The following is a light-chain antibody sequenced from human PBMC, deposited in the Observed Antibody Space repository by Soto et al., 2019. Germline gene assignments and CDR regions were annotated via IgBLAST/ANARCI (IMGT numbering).Light chain of an antibody. CDR2: DAS. V-gene: IGKV1-5*01. CDR3: QQYNSSRT. CDR1: QSISSW. Sequence: DIQMTQSPSTLSASAGDRVTLTCRASQSISSWLAWYQQKPGKAPNLLIYDASSLESGVPSRVSGSGSGTEFTLTISSPQDDDVSTYHCQQYNSSRTFGQGTKVEIK. J-gene: IGKJ1*01.